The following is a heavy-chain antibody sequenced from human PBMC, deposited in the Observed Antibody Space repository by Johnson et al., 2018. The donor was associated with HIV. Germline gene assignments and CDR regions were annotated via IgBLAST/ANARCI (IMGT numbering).Heavy chain of an antibody. V-gene: IGHV3-48*01. J-gene: IGHJ3*01. D-gene: IGHD3-10*01. CDR2: ISSSGSTI. CDR1: GFTFSDYW. Sequence: MLLVESGGGLVQPGGSLRLSCAASGFTFSDYWMTWVRQAPGKGLEWVSYISSSGSTIYYADSVKGRFTISRDNSKNTLYLQMNSLRAEDTAVYFCVKHYAPMVPYDAFDLWGQGTRVTVSS. CDR3: VKHYAPMVPYDAFDL.